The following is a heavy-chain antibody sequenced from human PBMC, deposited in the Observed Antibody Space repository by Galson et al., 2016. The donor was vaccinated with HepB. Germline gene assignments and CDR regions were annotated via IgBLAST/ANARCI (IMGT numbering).Heavy chain of an antibody. CDR1: GYTFTGYF. J-gene: IGHJ4*02. CDR2: INPSTGGT. D-gene: IGHD6-6*01. V-gene: IGHV1-2*02. CDR3: GRALYCTASGHD. Sequence: SVKVSCKASGYTFTGYFIHWVRQAPGQGLEWMGWINPSTGGTNYAQKFQGGVTMTRDTSITTAYLEVSRLRSDDTAVYYCGRALYCTASGHDWGQGTLVTVSP.